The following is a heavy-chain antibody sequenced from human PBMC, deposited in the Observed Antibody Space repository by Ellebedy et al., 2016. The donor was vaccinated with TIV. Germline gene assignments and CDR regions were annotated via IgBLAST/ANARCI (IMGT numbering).Heavy chain of an antibody. D-gene: IGHD5-24*01. CDR2: IYSGGST. Sequence: GESLKISCAASGFTFSSYSMSWVRQAPGKGLEWVSVIYSGGSTYYADSVKGRFTISRDNSKNTLYLQMNSLRAEDTAVYYCARALGGYNYNYWGQGTLVTVSS. CDR3: ARALGGYNYNY. V-gene: IGHV3-53*01. CDR1: GFTFSSYS. J-gene: IGHJ4*02.